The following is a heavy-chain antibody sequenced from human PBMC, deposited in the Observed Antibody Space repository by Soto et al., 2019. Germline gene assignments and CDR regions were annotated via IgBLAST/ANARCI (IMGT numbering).Heavy chain of an antibody. Sequence: QVQVVQSGVEVRRPGSSVKVSCKASGDTFKNCVISWVRQAPGQGLEWMGGIIPLFGTTDFAQRFQGRLTITTDESTTTASMELSRLRSEDTATYYWAAELGFGKLSVVWGQGTTVSVSS. J-gene: IGHJ6*02. D-gene: IGHD3-10*01. CDR3: AAELGFGKLSVV. CDR2: IIPLFGTT. V-gene: IGHV1-69*01. CDR1: GDTFKNCV.